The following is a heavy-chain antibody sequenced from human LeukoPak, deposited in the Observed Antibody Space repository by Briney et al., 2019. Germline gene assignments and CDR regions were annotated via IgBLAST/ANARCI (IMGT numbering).Heavy chain of an antibody. V-gene: IGHV1-18*01. CDR1: GYTFTSYG. J-gene: IGHJ3*02. Sequence: ASVKVSCKASGYTFTSYGISWVRQAPGQGLEWMGWISAYNGNTNYAQKLQGRVTMTTDTSTSTAYMELRSLRSDDTAVYYCARFNGQPLRFLEWLPGDDAFDIWGQGTMVTVFS. CDR3: ARFNGQPLRFLEWLPGDDAFDI. CDR2: ISAYNGNT. D-gene: IGHD3-3*01.